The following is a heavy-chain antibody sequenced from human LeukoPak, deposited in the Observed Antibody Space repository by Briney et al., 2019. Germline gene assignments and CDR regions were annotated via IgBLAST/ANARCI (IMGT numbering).Heavy chain of an antibody. D-gene: IGHD6-19*01. CDR1: GGSISSSSYY. CDR2: IYYSGST. J-gene: IGHJ4*02. V-gene: IGHV4-39*01. Sequence: SETLSLTCTVSGGSISSSSYYWGWIRQPPGMGLEWIGSIYYSGSTYYNPSRKSRVTISVDTNNNQFSLRLSSVPGADTAVYYCARRTYSSGWLYYFDYWGQGTLVTVSS. CDR3: ARRTYSSGWLYYFDY.